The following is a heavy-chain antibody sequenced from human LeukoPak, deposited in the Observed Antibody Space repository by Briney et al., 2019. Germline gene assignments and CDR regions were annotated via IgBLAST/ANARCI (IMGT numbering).Heavy chain of an antibody. CDR3: ARALTDYGDYVSSDY. Sequence: GASVKVSCKASGYTFTSYGISWVRQAPGQGLEWMGWISAYNGNTNYAQKLQGRVTMTTDTSTSTAYMELRSLRSDDTAVYHCARALTDYGDYVSSDYWGQGTLVTVSS. CDR1: GYTFTSYG. CDR2: ISAYNGNT. D-gene: IGHD4-17*01. J-gene: IGHJ4*02. V-gene: IGHV1-18*01.